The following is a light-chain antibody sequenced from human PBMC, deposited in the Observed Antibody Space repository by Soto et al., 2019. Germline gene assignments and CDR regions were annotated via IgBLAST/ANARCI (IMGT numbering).Light chain of an antibody. CDR3: QQHHTYPPP. Sequence: DIQMTQSPSTLSASIGDRVTITCRASQSISSWLAWYQQKPGKAPKLLIYDASKLESGVPSRFSGSGSGTEFSLAISSLQPDDFATYFRQQHHTYPPPLAPGPKAAIK. CDR2: DAS. V-gene: IGKV1-5*01. CDR1: QSISSW. J-gene: IGKJ3*01.